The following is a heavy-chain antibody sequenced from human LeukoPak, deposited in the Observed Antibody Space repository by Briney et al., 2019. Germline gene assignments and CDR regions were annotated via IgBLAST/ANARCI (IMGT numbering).Heavy chain of an antibody. Sequence: SETLSLTCTVSGVSVSSTNYYWTWIRQPPGKGLEWIGRIYTTGSPSYSPSLKSRATISVDTSTNQFSLKLTSVSAADTAVYYCARDRGITTARGVPSWFDPWGQGILVTVSS. CDR3: ARDRGITTARGVPSWFDP. CDR1: GVSVSSTNYY. J-gene: IGHJ5*02. D-gene: IGHD3-10*01. V-gene: IGHV4-61*02. CDR2: IYTTGSP.